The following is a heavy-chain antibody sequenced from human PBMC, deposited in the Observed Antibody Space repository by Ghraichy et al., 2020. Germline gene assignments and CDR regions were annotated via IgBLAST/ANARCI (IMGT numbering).Heavy chain of an antibody. Sequence: GGSLRLSCAVSGFTFDDYAMHWVRQIPGKGLEWVSSISHNGGAKGYADAVKGRFTISRDNAENSLYLQMNSLRAEDTALYYCAKDMVTTRSGGAIDCWGQGTLVTVSS. V-gene: IGHV3-9*01. D-gene: IGHD4-17*01. CDR1: GFTFDDYA. J-gene: IGHJ4*02. CDR3: AKDMVTTRSGGAIDC. CDR2: ISHNGGAK.